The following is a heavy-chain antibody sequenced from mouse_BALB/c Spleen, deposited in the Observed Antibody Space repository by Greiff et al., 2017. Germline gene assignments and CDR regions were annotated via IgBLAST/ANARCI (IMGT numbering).Heavy chain of an antibody. V-gene: IGHV1-54*01. Sequence: QVQLKQSGAELVRPGTSVKVSCKASGYAFTNYLIEWVKQRPGQGLEWIGVINPGSGGTNYNEKFKGKATLTADKSSSTAYMQLSSLTSDDSAVYFCARYGYDEAWFAYWGQGTLVTVSA. CDR2: INPGSGGT. D-gene: IGHD2-2*01. CDR1: GYAFTNYL. CDR3: ARYGYDEAWFAY. J-gene: IGHJ3*01.